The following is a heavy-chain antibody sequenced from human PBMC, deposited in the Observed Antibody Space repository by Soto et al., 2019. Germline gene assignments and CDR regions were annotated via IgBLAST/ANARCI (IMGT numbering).Heavy chain of an antibody. CDR2: ISAGGNTK. V-gene: IGHV3-30*18. Sequence: QVQLVESGGGVVQPGTSLRLACAASGFTLSNLGMQWVRQAPGKGLEGVAVISAGGNTKYYADSVKGRFTISRDNSKNTLFLQMNSLRTEDTAGYYCAKESVGERYAAYFDLWGQGTLVTVSA. CDR3: AKESVGERYAAYFDL. CDR1: GFTLSNLG. J-gene: IGHJ4*02. D-gene: IGHD1-1*01.